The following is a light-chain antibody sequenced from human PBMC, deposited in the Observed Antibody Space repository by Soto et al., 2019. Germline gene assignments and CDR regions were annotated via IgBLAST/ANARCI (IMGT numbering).Light chain of an antibody. CDR1: RSDIGAHTF. CDR3: TSWTTSTTMI. J-gene: IGLJ2*01. V-gene: IGLV2-14*03. CDR2: DVN. Sequence: QSALTQPASVSGSPGQSITISCTGTRSDIGAHTFVSWYQQHPGEAPKLTLYDVNIRPSGVSNRFSGSKSGNTASLTISGLQAEDEADYYCTSWTTSTTMIFGGGTKVTVL.